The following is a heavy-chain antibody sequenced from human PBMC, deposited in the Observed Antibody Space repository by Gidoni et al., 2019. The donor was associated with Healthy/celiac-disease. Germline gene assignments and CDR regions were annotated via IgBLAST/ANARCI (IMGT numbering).Heavy chain of an antibody. J-gene: IGHJ6*02. Sequence: EVQLVESGGGLVKPGGSLRPPCAASGFPSSTDSMNWFRQAPGKGLGWVSSISSSSSYIYYADSVKGRFTISRDNSKNSLYLQINSLRAEDTAVYYCARIGGSGSYYPSRAYYYYGMDVWGQGTTVTVSS. V-gene: IGHV3-21*01. D-gene: IGHD3-10*01. CDR2: ISSSSSYI. CDR1: GFPSSTDS. CDR3: ARIGGSGSYYPSRAYYYYGMDV.